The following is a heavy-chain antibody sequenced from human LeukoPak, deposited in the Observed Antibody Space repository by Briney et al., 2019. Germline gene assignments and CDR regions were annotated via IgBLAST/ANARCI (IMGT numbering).Heavy chain of an antibody. D-gene: IGHD5-18*01. V-gene: IGHV3-21*01. Sequence: GGSLRLSCAASGFTFSSYSMNWVRQAPGKRLEWVSSISSSSSYIYYADSVKGRFTISRDNAKNSLYLQMNSLRAEDTAVYYCATGGYLHALDYWGQGTLVTVSS. J-gene: IGHJ4*02. CDR3: ATGGYLHALDY. CDR1: GFTFSSYS. CDR2: ISSSSSYI.